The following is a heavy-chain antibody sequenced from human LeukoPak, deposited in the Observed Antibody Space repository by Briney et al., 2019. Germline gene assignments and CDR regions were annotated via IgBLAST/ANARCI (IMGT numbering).Heavy chain of an antibody. CDR2: ISYDGSNK. J-gene: IGHJ4*02. V-gene: IGHV3-30-3*01. Sequence: GGSLRLSCVASGFTFSSYAMHWVRQAPGKGLEWVAVISYDGSNKYYADSVKGRFTISRDNSKNTLYLQMNSLRAEDTAVYYCARDKRLDYWGQGTLVTVSS. CDR3: ARDKRLDY. CDR1: GFTFSSYA.